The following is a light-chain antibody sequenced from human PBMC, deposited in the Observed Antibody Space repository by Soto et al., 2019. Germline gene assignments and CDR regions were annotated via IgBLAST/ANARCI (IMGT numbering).Light chain of an antibody. CDR2: GAC. CDR3: QQYGSSPVT. CDR1: QSVTSSY. V-gene: IGKV3-20*01. Sequence: EIVLTQSPGTLSLSPGERATLTCRASQSVTSSYLAWYQQKPGQAPRLLMYGACSRATGIPDRFSGSGSGTDFTLTISRLEPEEFAVYYCQQYGSSPVTFGPGTTVDIK. J-gene: IGKJ3*01.